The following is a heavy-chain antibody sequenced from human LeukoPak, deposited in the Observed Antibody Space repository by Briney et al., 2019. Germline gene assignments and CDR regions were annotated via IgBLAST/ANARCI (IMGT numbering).Heavy chain of an antibody. CDR2: IYHSGST. Sequence: SETLSLTCAVSGYSISSGYYWGWIRQPPGKGLEWIGSIYHSGSTYYNPSLKSRVTISVDTSKNQFSLKLSSVTAADTAVYYCATQPVPYDHWFDPWGQGTLVTVSS. D-gene: IGHD3-22*01. V-gene: IGHV4-38-2*01. CDR1: GYSISSGYY. J-gene: IGHJ5*02. CDR3: ATQPVPYDHWFDP.